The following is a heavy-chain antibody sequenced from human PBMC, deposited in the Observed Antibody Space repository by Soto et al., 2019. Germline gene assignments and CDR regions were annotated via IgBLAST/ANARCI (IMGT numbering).Heavy chain of an antibody. Sequence: SQTLSLTCAISGDSVSSNSAAWNWIRQSPSRGLEWLGRTYYRSKWYNDYAVSVKGRITINPDTSKNQFSLQLNSVTPEDTAVYYCARDGYSSSSRESGAFDYWGQGTLVTVSS. CDR1: GDSVSSNSAA. D-gene: IGHD6-6*01. CDR2: TYYRSKWYN. CDR3: ARDGYSSSSRESGAFDY. V-gene: IGHV6-1*01. J-gene: IGHJ4*02.